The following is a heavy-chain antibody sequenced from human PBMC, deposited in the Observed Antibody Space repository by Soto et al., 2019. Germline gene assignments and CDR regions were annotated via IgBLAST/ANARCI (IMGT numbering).Heavy chain of an antibody. CDR2: ISGSGGST. CDR3: AKEPSGVTMIVVATVLDY. CDR1: GFTFSSYA. Sequence: LRLSCAASGFTFSSYAMSWVRQAPGKGLEWVSAISGSGGSTYYADSVKGRFTISRDNSKNTLYLQMNSLRAEDTAVYYCAKEPSGVTMIVVATVLDYWGQGTLVTVSS. D-gene: IGHD3-22*01. J-gene: IGHJ4*02. V-gene: IGHV3-23*01.